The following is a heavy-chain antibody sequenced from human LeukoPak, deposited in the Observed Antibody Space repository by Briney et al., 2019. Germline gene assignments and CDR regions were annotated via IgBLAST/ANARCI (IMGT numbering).Heavy chain of an antibody. Sequence: PSETLSLTCTVSGGSISSSYWSWIRQPPGKGLEWIGYSLDSGSPNYNPSLKSRVAMSIDTSRNQFSLKLKSVTAADTAIYYCASVTIFGVVNFWSQGTLVTVSS. CDR1: GGSISSSY. J-gene: IGHJ4*02. CDR3: ASVTIFGVVNF. CDR2: SLDSGSP. D-gene: IGHD3-3*01. V-gene: IGHV4-59*01.